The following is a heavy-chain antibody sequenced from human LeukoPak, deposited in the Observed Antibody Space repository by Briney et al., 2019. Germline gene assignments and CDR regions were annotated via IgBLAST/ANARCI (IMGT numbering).Heavy chain of an antibody. CDR2: IYTSGST. CDR3: ARVGTVVTHTGHYYYCMDV. D-gene: IGHD4-23*01. Sequence: SQTLSLTCTVSGGSISSGSYYWSWIRQPAGKGLEWIGRIYTSGSTNYNPSLKSRVTISVDTSKNQFSLKLSSVTAADTAVYYCARVGTVVTHTGHYYYCMDVWGKGTTVTVSS. V-gene: IGHV4-61*02. J-gene: IGHJ6*03. CDR1: GGSISSGSYY.